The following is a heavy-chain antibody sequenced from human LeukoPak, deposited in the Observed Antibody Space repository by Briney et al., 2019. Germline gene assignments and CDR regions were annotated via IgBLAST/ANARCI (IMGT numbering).Heavy chain of an antibody. Sequence: ASVKVSCKASGYTFTSYGISWVRQAPGQGLEWMGWISAYDGNTNYAQKLQGRVTMTTDTSTSTAYKELRSLRSDDTAVYYCARVFGDYDNWFDPWGQGTLVTVSS. CDR2: ISAYDGNT. CDR3: ARVFGDYDNWFDP. J-gene: IGHJ5*02. V-gene: IGHV1-18*01. D-gene: IGHD4-17*01. CDR1: GYTFTSYG.